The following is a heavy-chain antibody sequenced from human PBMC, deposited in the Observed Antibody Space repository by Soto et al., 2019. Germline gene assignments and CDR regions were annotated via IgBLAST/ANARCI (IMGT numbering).Heavy chain of an antibody. J-gene: IGHJ6*02. CDR1: GFTFSDYY. Sequence: PGGSLRLSCAASGFTFSDYYMSWVRQAPGKGLEWVSVIYSGGSTYYADSVKGRFTISRDNSKNTLYLQMNSLRAEDTAVYYCARDMEVWQWPPYYYGMDVWGQGTTVTVSS. D-gene: IGHD6-19*01. CDR2: IYSGGST. V-gene: IGHV3-66*01. CDR3: ARDMEVWQWPPYYYGMDV.